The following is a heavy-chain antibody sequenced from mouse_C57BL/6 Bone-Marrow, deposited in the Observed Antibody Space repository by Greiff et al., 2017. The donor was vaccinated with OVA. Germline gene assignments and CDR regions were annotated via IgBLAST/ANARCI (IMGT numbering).Heavy chain of an antibody. V-gene: IGHV1-55*01. CDR2: IYPGSGST. Sequence: QVHVKQPGAELVKPGASVKMSFTSYWITWVKQRPGQGLEWIGDIYPGSGSTNYNEKFKSKATLTVDTSSSTAYMQLSSLTSEDSAVYYCARSSSYWYFDVWGTGTTVTVSS. CDR1: TSYW. CDR3: ARSSSYWYFDV. D-gene: IGHD1-1*01. J-gene: IGHJ1*03.